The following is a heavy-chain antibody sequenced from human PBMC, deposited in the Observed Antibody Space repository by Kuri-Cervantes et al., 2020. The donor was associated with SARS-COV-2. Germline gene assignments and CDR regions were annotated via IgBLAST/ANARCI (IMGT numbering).Heavy chain of an antibody. CDR1: GYIFTSHN. J-gene: IGHJ4*02. CDR2: LNPSGGSR. D-gene: IGHD3-10*01. CDR3: AREYYYGSGRYYWAFDH. V-gene: IGHV1-46*01. Sequence: ASVKVSCKASGYIFTSHNMHWVRQAPGQGLEWMGMLNPSGGSRINTQKFQGRLTMTRDTPTSTVYMELSSLRSDDTAVYYCAREYYYGSGRYYWAFDHWGQGTPVTVSS.